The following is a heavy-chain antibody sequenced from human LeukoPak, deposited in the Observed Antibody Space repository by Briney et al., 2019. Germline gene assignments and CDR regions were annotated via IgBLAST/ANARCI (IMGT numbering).Heavy chain of an antibody. Sequence: PSETLSLTCAVYGGSFSGYYWSWIRQPPGKGLEWIGEINHSGSTNYNPSLKSRVTISVDTSKNQFSLKLSSVTAADTAVYYCAREGIYDSSGLNWFDPWGQETLVTVSS. D-gene: IGHD3-22*01. CDR2: INHSGST. J-gene: IGHJ5*02. V-gene: IGHV4-34*01. CDR1: GGSFSGYY. CDR3: AREGIYDSSGLNWFDP.